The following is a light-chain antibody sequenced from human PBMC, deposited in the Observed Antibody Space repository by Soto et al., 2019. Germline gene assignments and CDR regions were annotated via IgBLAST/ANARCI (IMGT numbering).Light chain of an antibody. J-gene: IGKJ5*01. CDR3: QHYQSGHPIA. CDR1: QSVSSTY. CDR2: GAS. Sequence: PGERVTLSCRASQSVSSTYLTWYQQKPGQPPRLLIYGASTRATSIPARFSGSGSGTEFTLTISSLEPEDFALYYCQHYQSGHPIAFGQGTRLEIK. V-gene: IGKV3-20*01.